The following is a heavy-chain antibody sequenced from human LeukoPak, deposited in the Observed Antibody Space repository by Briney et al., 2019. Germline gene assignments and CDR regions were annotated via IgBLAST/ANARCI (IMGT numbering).Heavy chain of an antibody. Sequence: SETLSLTCTVPGGSISSSSYYWGWIRQPPGKGLEWLGSIYYSGSTYYNPSLKSRVTISVDTSKNQFSLKLSSVTAADTAVYYCARLVAGTAEYFQHWGQGTLVTVSS. V-gene: IGHV4-39*01. CDR2: IYYSGST. J-gene: IGHJ1*01. CDR1: GGSISSSSYY. CDR3: ARLVAGTAEYFQH. D-gene: IGHD6-19*01.